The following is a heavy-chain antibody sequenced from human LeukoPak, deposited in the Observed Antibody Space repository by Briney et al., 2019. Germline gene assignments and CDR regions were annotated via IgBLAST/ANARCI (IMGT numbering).Heavy chain of an antibody. D-gene: IGHD1-1*01. Sequence: SETLSLTCTVSGRSSSSYYWSWIRQPPGKGLEWIGYIYYSGTTNYNPSLKSRVTISVDTSKNQFSLKLSSVTAADTAVYYCARVSWFPGTSYYYMDVWGKGTTVTVSS. CDR1: GRSSSSYY. CDR3: ARVSWFPGTSYYYMDV. CDR2: IYYSGTT. V-gene: IGHV4-59*01. J-gene: IGHJ6*03.